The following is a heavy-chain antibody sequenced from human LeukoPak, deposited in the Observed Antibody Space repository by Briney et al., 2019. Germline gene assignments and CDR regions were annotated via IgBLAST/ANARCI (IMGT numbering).Heavy chain of an antibody. CDR2: INPNSGGT. D-gene: IGHD3-10*01. CDR1: GYTFTGYY. V-gene: IGHV1-2*02. Sequence: ASVKVSRKPSGYTFTGYYMHWVRQAPGQGLEWMGWINPNSGGTNYAQKYQARVTKPRDTSISTAYMELSRLRSDDTAVNYCARVTNGDNSGSYCAFDIWGQGTMVTVSS. CDR3: ARVTNGDNSGSYCAFDI. J-gene: IGHJ3*02.